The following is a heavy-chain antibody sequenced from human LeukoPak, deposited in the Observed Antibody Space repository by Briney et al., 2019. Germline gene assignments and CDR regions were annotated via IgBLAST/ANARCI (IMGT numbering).Heavy chain of an antibody. V-gene: IGHV4-59*08. J-gene: IGHJ5*02. CDR2: LSNIGST. Sequence: SETLSLTCTVSGGSISGYYWSWIRQPPGKGLEWIGYLSNIGSTNYNPSLKSRVTISVDTSKNQFSLKVTSVIAADTAVYYCARGYCSGGGCYPRGNWFDPWGQGTLVIVSS. CDR1: GGSISGYY. D-gene: IGHD2-15*01. CDR3: ARGYCSGGGCYPRGNWFDP.